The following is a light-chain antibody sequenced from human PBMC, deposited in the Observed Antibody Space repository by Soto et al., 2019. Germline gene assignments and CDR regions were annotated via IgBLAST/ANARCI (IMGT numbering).Light chain of an antibody. Sequence: AIQVTQSPSSLSASVGDRVTITCRASQSISSYLNWYQQKPGKAPKLLIYEASNLQSGVPSRFSGSGSGTDFTLTISSLQPEDFATYYCQQLNSYPLTFGQGTRLEIK. V-gene: IGKV1-13*02. CDR1: QSISSY. CDR2: EAS. CDR3: QQLNSYPLT. J-gene: IGKJ5*01.